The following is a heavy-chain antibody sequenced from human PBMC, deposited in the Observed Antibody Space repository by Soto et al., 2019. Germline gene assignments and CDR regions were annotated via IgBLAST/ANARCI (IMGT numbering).Heavy chain of an antibody. CDR3: ARASITMVRGVIITGYGMDV. Sequence: SETLSLTCTVSGGSISSYYWSWIRQPPGKGLEWIGYIYYSGSTNYNPSLKSRVTISVDTSKNQFSLKLSSVTAADTAVYYCARASITMVRGVIITGYGMDVWGQGTTVTVSS. J-gene: IGHJ6*02. V-gene: IGHV4-59*01. CDR2: IYYSGST. CDR1: GGSISSYY. D-gene: IGHD3-10*01.